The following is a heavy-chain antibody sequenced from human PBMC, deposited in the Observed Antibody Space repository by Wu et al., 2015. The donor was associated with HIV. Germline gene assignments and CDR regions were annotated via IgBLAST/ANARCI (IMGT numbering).Heavy chain of an antibody. CDR2: IDVASGNT. Sequence: HLVQSGPELKKPGTSMKISCKASGFTFGTSAIQWVRQVRGQRLEWIGWIDVASGNTNYAHGLRDRVSLSWDMSTATAHLELSSLRSDDTAVYFCGAHYSEGLWWGMMDYWGQGTLVTVSS. D-gene: IGHD2-21*01. CDR3: GAHYSEGLWWGMMDY. CDR1: GFTFGTSA. V-gene: IGHV1-58*02. J-gene: IGHJ4*02.